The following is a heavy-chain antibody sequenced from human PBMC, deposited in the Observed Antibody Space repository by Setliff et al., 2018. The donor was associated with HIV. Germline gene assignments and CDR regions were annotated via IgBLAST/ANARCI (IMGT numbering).Heavy chain of an antibody. J-gene: IGHJ4*02. CDR1: VGSISSTNY. V-gene: IGHV4-4*02. CDR3: ARMLWRWGNYFDY. Sequence: SETLSLTCAVSVGSISSTNYWNWIRQPPGKGLEWIGEINHSGSTNYNPSLKSRVTISVDTSMDQFSLKLSSVTATDTAVYYCARMLWRWGNYFDYWGQGTLVTVSS. D-gene: IGHD3-16*01. CDR2: INHSGST.